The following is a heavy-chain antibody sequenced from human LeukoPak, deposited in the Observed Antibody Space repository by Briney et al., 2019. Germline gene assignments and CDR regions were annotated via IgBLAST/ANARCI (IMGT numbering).Heavy chain of an antibody. V-gene: IGHV3-74*01. CDR3: ARVRQLWLGVDY. CDR2: INSDGSST. D-gene: IGHD5-18*01. Sequence: GGSLRLSCAASGFTFSSYWMHWVRQAPGKGLVWVSRINSDGSSTSYADSVKGRFTTSRDNAKNTLYLQMNSLRAEDTAVYYCARVRQLWLGVDYWGQGTLVTVSS. J-gene: IGHJ4*02. CDR1: GFTFSSYW.